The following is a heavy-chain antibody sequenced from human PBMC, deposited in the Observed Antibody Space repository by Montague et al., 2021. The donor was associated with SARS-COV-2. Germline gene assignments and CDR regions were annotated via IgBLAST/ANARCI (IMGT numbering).Heavy chain of an antibody. CDR1: GVSINNNNYY. D-gene: IGHD3-10*01. CDR3: ARHLFSFSDSGTLGYFDX. Sequence: SETLSLTCDVSGVSINNNNYYWGWIRQPPGKGLEWIGTIYYSGSTYYNPSLKSRVTISVDTSKNQFSLRVRSVTAADTAVYYCARHLFSFSDSGTLGYFDXWGRGTLVAVSS. J-gene: IGHJ4*01. CDR2: IYYSGST. V-gene: IGHV4-39*01.